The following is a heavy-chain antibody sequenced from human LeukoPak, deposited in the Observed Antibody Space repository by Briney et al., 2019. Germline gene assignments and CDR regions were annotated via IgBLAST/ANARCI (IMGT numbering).Heavy chain of an antibody. CDR2: VKQEGTET. J-gene: IGHJ3*01. D-gene: IGHD2-2*01. Sequence: PGRSLRLSCAASGFTFSSYGMHWVRQAPGKGLEWVASVKQEGTETSYVDSVRGRFTISRDNAKNSLYLQMNSLRAEDTAVYYCARPRYCSSISCYFHAFDVWGQGTMVTVSS. CDR1: GFTFSSYG. V-gene: IGHV3-7*01. CDR3: ARPRYCSSISCYFHAFDV.